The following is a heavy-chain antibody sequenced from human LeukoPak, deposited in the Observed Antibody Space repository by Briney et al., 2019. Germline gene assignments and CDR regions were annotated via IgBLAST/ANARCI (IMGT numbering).Heavy chain of an antibody. CDR3: ARDFVGAVAGNYYYYGMDV. CDR2: INPSGGST. D-gene: IGHD6-19*01. Sequence: ASVKVSCKASGYTFTSYYMHWVRQAPGQGLEWMGIINPSGGSTSYAQKFQGRVTMTGDTSTSTVYMELSSLRSVDTAVYYCARDFVGAVAGNYYYYGMDVWGQGTTVTVSS. V-gene: IGHV1-46*01. J-gene: IGHJ6*02. CDR1: GYTFTSYY.